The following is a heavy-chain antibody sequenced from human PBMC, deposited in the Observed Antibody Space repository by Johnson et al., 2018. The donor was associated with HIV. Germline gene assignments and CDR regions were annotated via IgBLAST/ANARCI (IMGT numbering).Heavy chain of an antibody. CDR2: ISYDGSNK. J-gene: IGHJ3*01. CDR3: ARDPEIVVVIEHDAFDV. Sequence: QVQLVESGGGVVQPGRSLRLSCAASGFTFSSYGMHWVRQAPGKGLEWMAVISYDGSNKYYADSVKGRFTISRDNSKNTLYLQMNSLRAEDTAVYYCARDPEIVVVIEHDAFDVWCQGTMVTVSS. D-gene: IGHD3-22*01. V-gene: IGHV3-30*04. CDR1: GFTFSSYG.